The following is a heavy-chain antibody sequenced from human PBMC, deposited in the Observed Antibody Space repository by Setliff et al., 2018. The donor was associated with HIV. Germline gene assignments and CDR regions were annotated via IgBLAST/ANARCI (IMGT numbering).Heavy chain of an antibody. V-gene: IGHV5-51*01. D-gene: IGHD3-3*02. CDR1: GYSFSNHW. Sequence: PGESLTISCTGSGYSFSNHWIGWVRQMPGRGLEWVAIIYPQDSDTRYSPSFEGHVTISADTSRYTAYLQWRALKASDTAMYYCARHTIDISLLVVQDPGPFDLWGRGTMVTVSS. CDR2: IYPQDSDT. CDR3: ARHTIDISLLVVQDPGPFDL. J-gene: IGHJ3*01.